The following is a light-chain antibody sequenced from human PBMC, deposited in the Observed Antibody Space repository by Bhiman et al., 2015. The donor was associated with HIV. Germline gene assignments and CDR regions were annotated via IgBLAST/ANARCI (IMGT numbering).Light chain of an antibody. J-gene: IGLJ1*01. CDR1: SSTIGNNY. V-gene: IGLV1-51*01. CDR3: AVWNDSLNGYV. CDR2: DVT. Sequence: QSVLTQPPSVSAAPGQKVTISCSGSSSTIGNNYVSWYQQLPGATPKLVIYDVTNRPSGVPDRFSGSKSGTSASLAISGLQAEDEADYHCAVWNDSLNGYVFGTGTKVTVV.